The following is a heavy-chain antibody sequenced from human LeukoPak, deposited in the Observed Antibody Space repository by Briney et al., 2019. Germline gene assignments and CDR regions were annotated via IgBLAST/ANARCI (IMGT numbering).Heavy chain of an antibody. CDR2: IDSSGGYM. CDR1: GFTFNTYS. CDR3: AKGSVVGATYWYYMDV. Sequence: GGSLRLSCAASGFTFNTYSMNWARQAPGKGLEWVSSIDSSGGYMFYTDSVKGRFTISRDNAKNSLYLQMNSLRAEDTAVYYCAKGSVVGATYWYYMDVWGKGTTVTISS. D-gene: IGHD1-26*01. J-gene: IGHJ6*03. V-gene: IGHV3-21*01.